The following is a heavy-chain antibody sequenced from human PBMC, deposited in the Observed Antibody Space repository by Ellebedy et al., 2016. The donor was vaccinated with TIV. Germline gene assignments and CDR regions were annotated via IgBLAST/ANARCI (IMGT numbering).Heavy chain of an antibody. CDR1: GYTFISDL. CDR3: ARASIAYYYYGLDV. V-gene: IGHV1-18*04. Sequence: AASVKVSCKSSGYTFISDLIHWVRQAPGQGLEWLGWVSASNTNTHYVKKFQDRITMTTDTSTSTAYLDLRNLRSDDTAVYYCARASIAYYYYGLDVWGPGTTVTVS. J-gene: IGHJ6*02. CDR2: VSASNTNT. D-gene: IGHD6-6*01.